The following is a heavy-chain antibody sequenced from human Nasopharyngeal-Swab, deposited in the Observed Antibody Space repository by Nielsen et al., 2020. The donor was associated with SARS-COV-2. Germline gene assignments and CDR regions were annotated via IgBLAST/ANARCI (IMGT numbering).Heavy chain of an antibody. V-gene: IGHV4-38-2*02. CDR3: ARGTLLVSVTYNWFDP. CDR1: GYSISSGYY. Sequence: ESLKISCTVSGYSISSGYYCGWIRQPPGKGLEWIGSIYHSGSTYYNPSLKSRVTISVDTSKNQFSLKLSSVTAADTAVYYCARGTLLVSVTYNWFDPWGQGTLVTVSS. J-gene: IGHJ5*02. CDR2: IYHSGST. D-gene: IGHD4-17*01.